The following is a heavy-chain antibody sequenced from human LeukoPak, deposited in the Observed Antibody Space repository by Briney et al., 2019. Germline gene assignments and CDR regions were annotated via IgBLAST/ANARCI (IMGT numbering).Heavy chain of an antibody. CDR2: IYPGDSDT. CDR1: GYNFTIYW. Sequence: GESLKISCKGSGYNFTIYWIGWVRQMPGKGLEWMGIIYPGDSDTRYSPSFQGQVTISADKSINTAYLQWSSLKASDTAMYYCARRGGYYYGSGSNLDYWGQGTLVTVSS. V-gene: IGHV5-51*01. J-gene: IGHJ4*02. D-gene: IGHD3-10*01. CDR3: ARRGGYYYGSGSNLDY.